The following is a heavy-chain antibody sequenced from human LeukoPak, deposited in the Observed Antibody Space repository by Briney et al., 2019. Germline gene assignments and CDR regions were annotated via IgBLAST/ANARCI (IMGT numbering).Heavy chain of an antibody. CDR3: ARGGYGCGSFYGYFDF. D-gene: IGHD3-10*01. Sequence: GASVKVSCKASGYSFITYGVTWVRQAPGQGLEWMGWISGYNGNTNYAQKLQGRVTMTTDTSTTTAYMELRSLRSDDTAVYFCARGGYGCGSFYGYFDFWGQGTLVTVSS. CDR1: GYSFITYG. CDR2: ISGYNGNT. V-gene: IGHV1-18*01. J-gene: IGHJ4*02.